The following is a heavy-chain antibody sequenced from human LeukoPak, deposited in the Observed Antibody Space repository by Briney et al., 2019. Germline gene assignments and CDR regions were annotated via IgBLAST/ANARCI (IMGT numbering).Heavy chain of an antibody. CDR3: AKKFRGTTVISGDYFDY. V-gene: IGHV3-30-3*02. CDR2: MSSDGSKK. CDR1: GFTFSSYA. Sequence: QPGGSLRLSCAASGFTFSSYAMHWVRQTPGKGPEWVAVMSSDGSKKYYADSVKGRFTISRDNSKNTLYLQMNSLRAEDTAVYYCAKKFRGTTVISGDYFDYWGQGTLVTVSS. J-gene: IGHJ4*02. D-gene: IGHD4-17*01.